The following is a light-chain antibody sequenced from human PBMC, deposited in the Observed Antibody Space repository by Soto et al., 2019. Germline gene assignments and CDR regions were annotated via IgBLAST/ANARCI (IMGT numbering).Light chain of an antibody. CDR3: QHYNNYFVT. V-gene: IGKV1-5*03. Sequence: IQMTQSPSTLSASVGDRVTISCRASQSISSWLAWYQQKPGKAPNLLIYKASTLESGVPSRFSGSGSGTEFTLTINSLQPDDFATYYCQHYNNYFVTFCQGTKLEI. CDR2: KAS. CDR1: QSISSW. J-gene: IGKJ2*01.